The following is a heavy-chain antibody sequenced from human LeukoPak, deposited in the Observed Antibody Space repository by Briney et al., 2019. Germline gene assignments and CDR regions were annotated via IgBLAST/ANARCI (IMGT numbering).Heavy chain of an antibody. V-gene: IGHV1-46*01. Sequence: ASVTVSCKASGYTFTSYYMHWVRQAPGQGLEWMGIINPSGGSTSYAQKFQGRVTMTRDTSTSTVYMELSSLRSEDTAVYYCARVKSRGSKDGFGWFDPWGQGTLVTVSS. D-gene: IGHD3-10*01. J-gene: IGHJ5*02. CDR2: INPSGGST. CDR3: ARVKSRGSKDGFGWFDP. CDR1: GYTFTSYY.